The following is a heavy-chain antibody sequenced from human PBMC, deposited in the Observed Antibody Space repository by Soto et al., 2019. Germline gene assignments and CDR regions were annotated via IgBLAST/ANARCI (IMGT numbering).Heavy chain of an antibody. Sequence: QVQLQQWGAGLLKPSETLSLTCAVYGGSFSGYYWSWIRQPPGKGLEWIGEINHSRSTNNNPSLKRRFAISVDTSKNQSSLKLSSVTAADTAVYYCGRLTRWGSWSYYPRHPYFDYWGQGTLVTVSS. D-gene: IGHD3-10*01. V-gene: IGHV4-34*01. CDR2: INHSRST. J-gene: IGHJ4*02. CDR1: GGSFSGYY. CDR3: GRLTRWGSWSYYPRHPYFDY.